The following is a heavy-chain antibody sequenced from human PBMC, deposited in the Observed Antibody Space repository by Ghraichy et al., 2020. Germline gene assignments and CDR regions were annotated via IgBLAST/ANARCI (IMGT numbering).Heavy chain of an antibody. D-gene: IGHD4-17*01. CDR2: IWYDGSYE. CDR1: GFTFKTYG. Sequence: GESLNISCAASGFTFKTYGMHWVRQAPGKGLEWVAVIWYDGSYEFYADSVQGRFSISRDNSKNMLFLQMNSLRAEDTAVYFCARESGDYGTSEYFQDWGPGTLVTVSS. CDR3: ARESGDYGTSEYFQD. J-gene: IGHJ1*01. V-gene: IGHV3-33*01.